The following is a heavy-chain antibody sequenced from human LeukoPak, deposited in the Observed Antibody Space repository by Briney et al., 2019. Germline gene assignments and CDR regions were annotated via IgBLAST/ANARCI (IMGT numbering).Heavy chain of an antibody. J-gene: IGHJ2*01. Sequence: SPSGTLSLTCTVSGGSISSYYWSWIRQPPGKGLEWIGYIYYSGSTNYNPSLKSRVTKSVDTSKNQFSLKLSSVTAADTAVYYCARVPDYGDTWYFDLWGRGTLVTVSS. CDR2: IYYSGST. CDR1: GGSISSYY. D-gene: IGHD4-17*01. CDR3: ARVPDYGDTWYFDL. V-gene: IGHV4-59*01.